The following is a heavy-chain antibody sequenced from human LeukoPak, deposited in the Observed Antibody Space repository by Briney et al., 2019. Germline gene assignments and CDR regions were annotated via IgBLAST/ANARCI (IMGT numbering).Heavy chain of an antibody. D-gene: IGHD3-10*01. J-gene: IGHJ3*02. V-gene: IGHV1-24*01. Sequence: ASVKVSCKVSGYTLTELSMHWVRQAPGKGLEWMGGFDPEGGETIYAQKFQGRVTMTEDTSTDTAYMELSSLRSEDTAVYYCATVPTMVPPGGAFDIWGQGTMVTVSS. CDR3: ATVPTMVPPGGAFDI. CDR1: GYTLTELS. CDR2: FDPEGGET.